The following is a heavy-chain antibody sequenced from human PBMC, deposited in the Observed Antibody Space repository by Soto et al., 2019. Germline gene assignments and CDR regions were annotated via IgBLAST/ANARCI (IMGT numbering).Heavy chain of an antibody. CDR2: INHSGST. Sequence: PSETLSLTCAVYGGSFSEYFWAWIRQPPGKGLEWIGEINHSGSTHYTPSLKSRVAMLVDTSKNQCSLRLTSMTAADTSVYYCARQPVSATGQFYFYHYGMDVWGQGTTVTVS. J-gene: IGHJ6*01. D-gene: IGHD1-1*01. V-gene: IGHV4-34*01. CDR3: ARQPVSATGQFYFYHYGMDV. CDR1: GGSFSEYF.